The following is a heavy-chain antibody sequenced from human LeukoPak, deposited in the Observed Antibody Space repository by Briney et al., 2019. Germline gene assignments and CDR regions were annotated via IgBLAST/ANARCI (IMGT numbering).Heavy chain of an antibody. Sequence: PSETLSLTCTVSGGSIISSDYHWGWVRQPPGKGLEWIGTISYSGNTDYNPSLRSRVTISVDTSNNQFSLRLGSVTAADTAIYYCARTTVTFQPIVYFDYWGQGTLVTVSS. V-gene: IGHV4-39*01. CDR3: ARTTVTFQPIVYFDY. CDR2: ISYSGNT. D-gene: IGHD4-17*01. J-gene: IGHJ4*02. CDR1: GGSIISSDYH.